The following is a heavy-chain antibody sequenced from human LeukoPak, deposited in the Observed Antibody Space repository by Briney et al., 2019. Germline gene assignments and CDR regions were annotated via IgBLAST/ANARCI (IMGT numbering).Heavy chain of an antibody. CDR2: ISGGGVTT. D-gene: IGHD6-13*01. V-gene: IGHV3-23*01. CDR1: GFTSIAYA. CDR3: AKDSAAAADSGYFDY. Sequence: GGSLRLSCVGSGFTSIAYALTWARQAPGKGLEWVSGISGGGVTTYYADSVKGRFTISRDNSKNTLYLQMNSLRAEDTAVYYCAKDSAAAADSGYFDYWGQGTLVTVSS. J-gene: IGHJ4*02.